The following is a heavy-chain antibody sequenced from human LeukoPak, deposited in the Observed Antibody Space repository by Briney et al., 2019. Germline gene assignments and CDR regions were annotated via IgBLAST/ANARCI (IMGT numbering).Heavy chain of an antibody. CDR3: ARAREGATPLRAFDF. CDR1: GGSINSSSYY. V-gene: IGHV4-39*07. D-gene: IGHD1-26*01. Sequence: SETLSLTCTVSGGSINSSSYYWGWIRQPPGKGLEWIGSITYSGSTYYNPSLKSRVTISVDTSKNQFSLKLTSVTAADTAVYYCARAREGATPLRAFDFWGQGTMVTVSS. CDR2: ITYSGST. J-gene: IGHJ3*01.